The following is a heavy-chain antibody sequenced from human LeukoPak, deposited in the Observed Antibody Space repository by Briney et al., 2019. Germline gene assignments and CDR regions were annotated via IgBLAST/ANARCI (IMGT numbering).Heavy chain of an antibody. J-gene: IGHJ4*02. D-gene: IGHD3-10*01. CDR1: GGTFSSYA. CDR3: ARGRTNDYGSGSYRNGFDY. Sequence: SVKVSCKASGGTFSSYAISWVRQAPGQGLEWMGGIIPIFGTANYAQKFQGRVTITADESTSTAYMELSSLRSEDTAVYYCARGRTNDYGSGSYRNGFDYWGQGTLVTVSS. V-gene: IGHV1-69*13. CDR2: IIPIFGTA.